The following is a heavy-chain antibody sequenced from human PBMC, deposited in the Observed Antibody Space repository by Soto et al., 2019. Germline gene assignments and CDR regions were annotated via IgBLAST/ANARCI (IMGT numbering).Heavy chain of an antibody. D-gene: IGHD7-27*01. CDR3: ARGPSGDKVDY. J-gene: IGHJ4*02. V-gene: IGHV4-30-4*01. CDR1: GGSISSVNYY. Sequence: QVQLQESGPGLVKPSQTLSLTCTVSGGSISSVNYYWSWIRQTPDKGLEWIGHIYNGGSTYSNPSLTSXXIXSXXTSKNLFSLQLSSVSAADTAVYSCARGPSGDKVDYWGQGALVTVSS. CDR2: IYNGGST.